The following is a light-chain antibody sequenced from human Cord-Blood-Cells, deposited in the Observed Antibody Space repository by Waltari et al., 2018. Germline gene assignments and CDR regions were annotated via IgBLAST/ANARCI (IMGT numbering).Light chain of an antibody. V-gene: IGLV2-14*01. CDR2: DVS. J-gene: IGLJ2*01. CDR1: RSAVGGYNY. CDR3: SSYTSSSTLV. Sequence: QSALTQPASVSGSPGQSITISCTGTRSAVGGYNYVSWYQQHPGKAPKLMIYDVSKRPSGVSNRFSGSKSGNTASLTISGLQAEDEADYYCSSYTSSSTLVFGGGTKLTVL.